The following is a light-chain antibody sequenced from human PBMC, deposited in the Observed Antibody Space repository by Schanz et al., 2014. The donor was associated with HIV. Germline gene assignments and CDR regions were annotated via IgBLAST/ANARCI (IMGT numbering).Light chain of an antibody. J-gene: IGLJ3*02. CDR3: AVWDNALSSVM. CDR2: DNY. V-gene: IGLV1-51*01. CDR1: NSNIGNNF. Sequence: QSVLTQPPSVSAAPGQKVTISCSGSNSNIGNNFVSWYRHLPGTAPKLLIFDNYQRPPEIPDRFSGSKSGASATLGITGLQTGDEAHYYCAVWDNALSSVMFGGGTKLTVL.